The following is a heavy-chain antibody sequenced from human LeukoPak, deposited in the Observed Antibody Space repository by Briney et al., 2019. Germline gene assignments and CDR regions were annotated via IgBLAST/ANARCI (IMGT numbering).Heavy chain of an antibody. CDR3: ARDMHYYYGMDV. D-gene: IGHD2-2*01. CDR1: GFTFSSYG. V-gene: IGHV3-33*01. CDR2: IWYDGSNK. Sequence: GGSLRLSCAASGFTFSSYGMHWVRQAPGKGLEWVAVIWYDGSNKYYADSVKGRFTISRDNSKNTLYLQMSSLRAEDTAVYYCARDMHYYYGMDVWGQGTTVTVSS. J-gene: IGHJ6*02.